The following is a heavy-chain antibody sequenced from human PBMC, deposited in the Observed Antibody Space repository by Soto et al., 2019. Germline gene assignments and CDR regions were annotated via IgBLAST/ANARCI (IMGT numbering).Heavy chain of an antibody. V-gene: IGHV4-39*01. J-gene: IGHJ6*03. Sequence: SETLSLTCTVSGGSISSSSYYWGWIRQPPGKGLEWIGSIYYSGSTYYNPSLKSRVTISVDTSKNQFSLKLSSVTAADTAVYYCARGYIAVAGTSYYMDVWGKGTTVTVSS. CDR2: IYYSGST. CDR3: ARGYIAVAGTSYYMDV. D-gene: IGHD6-19*01. CDR1: GGSISSSSYY.